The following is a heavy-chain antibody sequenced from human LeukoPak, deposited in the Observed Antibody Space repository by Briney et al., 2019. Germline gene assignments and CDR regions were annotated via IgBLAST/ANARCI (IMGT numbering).Heavy chain of an antibody. J-gene: IGHJ4*02. Sequence: GGSLRLSCAASGFTFSSYGMHWVRQAPGKGLEWVAVISYDGHNKYYTDSVKGRFTISRDNAKNSLYLQMNSLRDEDTAVYYCARDHNWGFDHWGRGTLVTVSS. V-gene: IGHV3-30*03. CDR3: ARDHNWGFDH. CDR1: GFTFSSYG. D-gene: IGHD3-16*01. CDR2: ISYDGHNK.